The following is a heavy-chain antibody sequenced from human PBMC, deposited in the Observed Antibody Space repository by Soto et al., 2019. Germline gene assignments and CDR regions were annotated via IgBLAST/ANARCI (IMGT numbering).Heavy chain of an antibody. Sequence: SLRLSFAASGFPFTTYGMHWVRQAPDKGLEWLAVIWANGINKYYADSVRGRFTISRDNSKNTLDLQMNNLRAEDTALYYCVRERGPFDAFDIWGHGTMVTVSS. J-gene: IGHJ3*02. CDR3: VRERGPFDAFDI. CDR2: IWANGINK. CDR1: GFPFTTYG. V-gene: IGHV3-33*01.